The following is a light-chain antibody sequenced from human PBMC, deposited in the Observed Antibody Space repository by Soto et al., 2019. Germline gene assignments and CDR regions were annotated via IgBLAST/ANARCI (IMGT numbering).Light chain of an antibody. Sequence: PGERVTLSCRASQDIRSSLAWYQQKPGQAPRLLIYGASIRATGVPATFSGSGSGTEFTLSISSLQSEHIGVYYCQQDSSWPLTFGGGTKVEIK. CDR1: QDIRSS. CDR2: GAS. CDR3: QQDSSWPLT. V-gene: IGKV3-15*01. J-gene: IGKJ4*01.